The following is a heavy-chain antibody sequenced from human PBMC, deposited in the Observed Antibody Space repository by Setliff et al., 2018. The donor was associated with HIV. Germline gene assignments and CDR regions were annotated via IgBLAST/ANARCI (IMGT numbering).Heavy chain of an antibody. CDR2: IYYSGST. CDR3: ARSGSASPYYFDY. V-gene: IGHV4-31*03. CDR1: GGSINNDIYF. Sequence: PSETLSLTCSVSGGSINNDIYFWSWIRKHPGKGLEWIGYIYYSGSTYYNPSLKSRITISVDTSKNQFSLRLSSVTAADTAVYYCARSGSASPYYFDYLGQRTLVTVSS. J-gene: IGHJ4*02. D-gene: IGHD6-6*01.